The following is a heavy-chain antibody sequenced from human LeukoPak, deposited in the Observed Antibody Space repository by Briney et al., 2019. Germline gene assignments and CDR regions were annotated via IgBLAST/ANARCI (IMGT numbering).Heavy chain of an antibody. CDR2: IYYSGST. Sequence: SDTLSLTCTVSGGSISNYYWSWIRQPPGKGLECIGYIYYSGSTNYNPSLKRRVTISVDTSKNQFSLRLSSVTAADTAVYYCARQREYCSGVSCYSDVFDIWGQGTMVTVSS. J-gene: IGHJ3*02. CDR1: GGSISNYY. V-gene: IGHV4-59*08. D-gene: IGHD2-15*01. CDR3: ARQREYCSGVSCYSDVFDI.